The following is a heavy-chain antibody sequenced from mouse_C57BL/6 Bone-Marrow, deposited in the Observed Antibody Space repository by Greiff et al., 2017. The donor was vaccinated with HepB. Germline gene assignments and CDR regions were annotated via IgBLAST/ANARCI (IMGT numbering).Heavy chain of an antibody. CDR3: ARKGDYYGSSYWYFDV. CDR1: GFTFSDYG. D-gene: IGHD1-1*01. J-gene: IGHJ1*03. V-gene: IGHV5-15*01. CDR2: ISNLAYSI. Sequence: EVQGVESGGGLVQPGGSLKLSCAASGFTFSDYGMAWVRQAPRKGPEWVAFISNLAYSIYYANTVTSRFPIYRENAKNTLYLKMSSLRSEDTAMYYCARKGDYYGSSYWYFDVWGTGTTVTVSS.